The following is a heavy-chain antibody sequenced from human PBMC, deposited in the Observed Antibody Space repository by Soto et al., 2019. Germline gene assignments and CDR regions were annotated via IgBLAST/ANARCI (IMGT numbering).Heavy chain of an antibody. J-gene: IGHJ4*02. Sequence: QLQLQESGSGLVKPSQTMSLACAVSGGSISSGGYSWSWIRQPPGKGLEWFGYISHSGSTYYNPSLKSRVSLSVASSKNHFSLKLGSVTAAGTAVYYCARGGLLPDYWGQGTLVTVSS. D-gene: IGHD6-19*01. CDR1: GGSISSGGYS. CDR3: ARGGLLPDY. CDR2: ISHSGST. V-gene: IGHV4-30-2*01.